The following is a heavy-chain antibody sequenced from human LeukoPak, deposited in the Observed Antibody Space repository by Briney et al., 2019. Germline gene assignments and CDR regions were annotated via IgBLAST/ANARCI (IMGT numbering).Heavy chain of an antibody. CDR2: ISWNSGSR. CDR1: GFTFDDYA. Sequence: GGSLRLSCVASGFTFDDYAMHWVRQAPGEGLEWVSGISWNSGSRGYADSVEGRFTISRDNAKNSLYLQMNSLRAEDTAVYYCAELGITMIGGAWGKGTTVTISS. V-gene: IGHV3-9*01. D-gene: IGHD3-10*02. CDR3: AELGITMIGGA. J-gene: IGHJ6*04.